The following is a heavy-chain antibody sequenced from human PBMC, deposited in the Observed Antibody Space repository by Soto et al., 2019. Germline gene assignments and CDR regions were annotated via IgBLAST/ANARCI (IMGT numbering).Heavy chain of an antibody. CDR3: AQHYYYFFYGMDV. CDR2: IIPIFGTA. CDR1: GGTFSSYA. V-gene: IGHV1-69*13. Sequence: SVKVSCKASGGTFSSYAISWVRQAPGQGLEWMGGIIPIFGTANYAQKFQGRVTITADESTSTAYMELSSLRSEDTAVYYCAQHYYYFFYGMDVWGQGTTVTVSS. J-gene: IGHJ6*02.